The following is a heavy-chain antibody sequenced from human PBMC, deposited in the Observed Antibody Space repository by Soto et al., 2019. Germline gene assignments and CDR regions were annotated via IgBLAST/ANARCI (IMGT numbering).Heavy chain of an antibody. J-gene: IGHJ6*02. Sequence: QVTLKESGPVLVKPTETLTLTCTVSGFSLSNARMGVSWIRQPPGKALEWLAHIFSNDEKSYITSLKSRLTISKDTSKSQVVLTMTNMDPVDTATYYCARIREGEELAPHAYYYGMDVWGQGTTVTVSS. CDR1: GFSLSNARMG. D-gene: IGHD3-10*01. CDR3: ARIREGEELAPHAYYYGMDV. V-gene: IGHV2-26*01. CDR2: IFSNDEK.